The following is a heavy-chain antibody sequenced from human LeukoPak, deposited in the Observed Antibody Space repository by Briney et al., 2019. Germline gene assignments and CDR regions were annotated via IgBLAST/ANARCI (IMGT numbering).Heavy chain of an antibody. D-gene: IGHD6-13*01. V-gene: IGHV4-59*08. CDR1: GGSISGYY. Sequence: PSETLSLTCTVSGGSISGYYWSWIRQPPGKGLEWIGYIYSNGNTYYNPSLKSRVTISLDTSKNQFSLKLSSVTAADTAVYYCARHSSPAAEDCWGQGTLVTVSS. J-gene: IGHJ4*02. CDR2: IYSNGNT. CDR3: ARHSSPAAEDC.